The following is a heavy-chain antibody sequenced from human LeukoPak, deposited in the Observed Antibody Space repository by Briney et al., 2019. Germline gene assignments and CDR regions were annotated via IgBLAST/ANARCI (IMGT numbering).Heavy chain of an antibody. CDR2: ISAYNGNT. CDR3: ARDPTAGYSSSWSDY. Sequence: ASVKVSCKASGYTFTSYGISWVRQAPGQGLEWMGWISAYNGNTNYAQKLQGRVTMTTDTSTSTAYMELRSLRSDDTAVYYCARDPTAGYSSSWSDYWGQGTLVTVSS. J-gene: IGHJ4*02. D-gene: IGHD6-13*01. V-gene: IGHV1-18*01. CDR1: GYTFTSYG.